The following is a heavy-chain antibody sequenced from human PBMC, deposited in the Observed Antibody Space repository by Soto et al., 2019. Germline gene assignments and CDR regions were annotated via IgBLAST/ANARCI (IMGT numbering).Heavy chain of an antibody. V-gene: IGHV4-39*01. CDR1: GGSISSSNYY. J-gene: IGHJ5*02. Sequence: QLQLQESGPGLVKPSETLSLTCTVSGGSISSSNYYWGWIRQPPGKGLEWIGTIFYGGSSYYNPSHKIPGTITVDTSTNQFSLRLTSVPAADTAVYYCARHRGREPGASWGQGTLVTVAT. D-gene: IGHD2-2*01. CDR3: ARHRGREPGAS. CDR2: IFYGGSS.